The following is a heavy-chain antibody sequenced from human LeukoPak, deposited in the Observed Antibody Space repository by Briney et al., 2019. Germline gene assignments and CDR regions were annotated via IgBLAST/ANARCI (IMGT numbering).Heavy chain of an antibody. CDR1: GFTFSSYS. D-gene: IGHD2-21*02. J-gene: IGHJ3*02. V-gene: IGHV3-21*01. CDR3: ARAEAVVTGGAFDI. Sequence: GSLRRSCAASGFTFSSYSMNWVRQAPGKGLEWVSSISSSSSCIYYADSVKGRFTISRDNAKNSLYLQMNSLRAEDTAVYYCARAEAVVTGGAFDIWGQGTMVTVSS. CDR2: ISSSSSCI.